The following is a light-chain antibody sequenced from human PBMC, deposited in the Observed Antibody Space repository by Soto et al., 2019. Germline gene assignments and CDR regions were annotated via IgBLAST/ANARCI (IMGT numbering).Light chain of an antibody. CDR1: NIGSKS. V-gene: IGLV3-21*04. J-gene: IGLJ3*02. CDR3: QVWDTSSDHVV. Sequence: VVTQPPSVSVAPGKTARITCGGNNIGSKSVHWYQQKPGQAPVVVIYYDTDRPSGIPERFSGSNSGNTATLTISRVEAGDEADYYCQVWDTSSDHVVFGGGTQLTVL. CDR2: YDT.